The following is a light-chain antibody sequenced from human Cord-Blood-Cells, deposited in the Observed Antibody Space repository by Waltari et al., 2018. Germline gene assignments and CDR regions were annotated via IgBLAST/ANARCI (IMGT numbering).Light chain of an antibody. Sequence: DTQMTQSPSSLSASVGHRVTITCRASQSISSYLNWYQQKPGKAPKLLIYAASSLQSGVPSRFSGSGSGTDFTLTISSLQPEDFATYYCQQSYSTPWTFGQGTKVEIK. V-gene: IGKV1-39*01. CDR3: QQSYSTPWT. J-gene: IGKJ1*01. CDR1: QSISSY. CDR2: AAS.